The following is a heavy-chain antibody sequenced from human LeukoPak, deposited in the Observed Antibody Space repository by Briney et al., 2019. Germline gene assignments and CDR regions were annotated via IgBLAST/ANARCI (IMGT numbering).Heavy chain of an antibody. CDR3: ARVGASVGAFDY. V-gene: IGHV3-21*01. CDR2: ITRTSNYI. Sequence: GGSLRLSCAASGFTFSSYTMNWVRQAPGKGLEWVSSITRTSNYIYYADSVKGRLTISRDNAKNSLFLQMNSLRAEDTAVYYCARVGASVGAFDYWGQGTLVTVSS. J-gene: IGHJ4*02. D-gene: IGHD1-26*01. CDR1: GFTFSSYT.